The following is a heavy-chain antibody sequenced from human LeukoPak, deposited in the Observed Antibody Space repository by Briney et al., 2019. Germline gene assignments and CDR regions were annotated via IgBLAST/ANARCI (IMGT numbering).Heavy chain of an antibody. CDR1: GFTFSSYS. Sequence: GGSLRLSCAASGFTFSSYSMNWVRQAPGKGLEWVSSISSSSSYIYYADSVKGRFTISRDNAKNSLYLQMNSLRAEDTAVYYCARDSSGWYGVIVDYWGQGTLVTVSS. J-gene: IGHJ4*02. D-gene: IGHD6-19*01. CDR3: ARDSSGWYGVIVDY. V-gene: IGHV3-21*01. CDR2: ISSSSSYI.